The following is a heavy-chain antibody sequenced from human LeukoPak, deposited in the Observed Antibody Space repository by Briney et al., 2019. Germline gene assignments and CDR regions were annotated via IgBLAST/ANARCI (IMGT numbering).Heavy chain of an antibody. J-gene: IGHJ5*02. Sequence: HPGGSLRLSCAASGSTFSSYAIHWVRQAPGKGLEWVALTSHDGSYKYYADSVKGRFTISRDNSKNTLYLQMNSLRAEDTALYFCARDHSPGWFDPWGQGALVTVSS. CDR1: GSTFSSYA. CDR2: TSHDGSYK. CDR3: ARDHSPGWFDP. V-gene: IGHV3-30*04. D-gene: IGHD2-8*02.